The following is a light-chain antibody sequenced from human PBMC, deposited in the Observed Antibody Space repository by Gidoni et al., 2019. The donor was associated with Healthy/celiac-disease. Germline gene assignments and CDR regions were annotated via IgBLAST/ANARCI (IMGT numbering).Light chain of an antibody. CDR2: DVS. CDR3: CSYAGSSL. V-gene: IGLV2-11*01. CDR1: SSDVGGYNY. Sequence: QSALTPPRSLSGSPGQSVTITCTGTSSDVGGYNYVSWYQQHPGKAPKLMIYDVSKRPSGVPDRFSGSKSGNTASLTISGLQAEDEADYYCCSYAGSSLFGGGTKLTVL. J-gene: IGLJ2*01.